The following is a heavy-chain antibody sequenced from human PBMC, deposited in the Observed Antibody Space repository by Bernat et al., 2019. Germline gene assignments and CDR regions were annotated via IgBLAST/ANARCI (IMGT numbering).Heavy chain of an antibody. CDR1: GGTFSSYA. D-gene: IGHD1-26*01. CDR3: ARGKERWELLPYGMDV. V-gene: IGHV1-69*06. Sequence: QVQLVQSGAEVKKPGSSVKVSCKASGGTFSSYAISWVRQAPGQGLEWMGGIIPIFGTANYAQKFQGRVTITADKSTSTAYMELSSLRSEDTAVYYCARGKERWELLPYGMDVWGQGTTVTVSS. CDR2: IIPIFGTA. J-gene: IGHJ6*02.